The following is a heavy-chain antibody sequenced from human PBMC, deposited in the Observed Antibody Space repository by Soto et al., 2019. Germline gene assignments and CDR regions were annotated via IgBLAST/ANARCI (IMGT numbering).Heavy chain of an antibody. D-gene: IGHD4-17*01. V-gene: IGHV3-9*02. CDR2: ISSNSDTI. CDR1: GFTADDYA. Sequence: EVQLVESGGGLVQPGRSLRLSCVASGFTADDYAMHWVRQAPGKGLEWVSGISSNSDTIDYADSVKGRFTISRDNAKNSLLLQMNSLRPEDTALYYCAKDMKSGGMTTIHYFDSWGQGTLVTVSS. J-gene: IGHJ4*02. CDR3: AKDMKSGGMTTIHYFDS.